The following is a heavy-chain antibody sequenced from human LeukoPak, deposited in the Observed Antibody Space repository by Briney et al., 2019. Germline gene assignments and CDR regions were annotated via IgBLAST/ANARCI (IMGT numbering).Heavy chain of an antibody. CDR2: IYSSGST. CDR1: GFIGSNNY. Sequence: GGSLRLSCAASGFIGSNNYMSWVRQAPGKGLEWVSVIYSSGSTYYADSVKGRFTISRDNSKNTLYLQMNSLRVEDTAVYYCASRARLLDNYFDYWGQGTLVTVSS. J-gene: IGHJ4*02. V-gene: IGHV3-66*01. D-gene: IGHD3-9*01. CDR3: ASRARLLDNYFDY.